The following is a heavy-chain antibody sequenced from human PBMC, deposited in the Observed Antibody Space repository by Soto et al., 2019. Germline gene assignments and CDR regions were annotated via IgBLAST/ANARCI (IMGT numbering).Heavy chain of an antibody. CDR3: AKDTMIVVVPIDAFDI. D-gene: IGHD3-22*01. CDR1: GFTFSSYA. J-gene: IGHJ3*02. Sequence: GGSLRLSCAASGFTFSSYAMSWVRQAPGKGLEWVSAISGSGGSTYYADSVKGRFTISRDNSKNTLYLQMNSLRAEDTAVYYCAKDTMIVVVPIDAFDIWGQGTMVTVSS. CDR2: ISGSGGST. V-gene: IGHV3-23*01.